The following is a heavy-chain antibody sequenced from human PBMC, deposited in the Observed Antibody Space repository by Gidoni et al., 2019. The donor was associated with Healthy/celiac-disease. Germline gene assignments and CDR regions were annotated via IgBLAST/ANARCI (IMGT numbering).Heavy chain of an antibody. V-gene: IGHV3-23*04. J-gene: IGHJ4*02. CDR3: AKEGPMVRGVIIEMDY. CDR2: ISGSGGST. Sequence: EVQLVESGGGLVQPGASLRLSCAASGFTFRSYAMRWVRQAPGKGLEWVSAISGSGGSTYYADSVKGRFTISRDNSKNTLYLQMNSLRAEDTAVYYCAKEGPMVRGVIIEMDYWGQGTLVTVSS. CDR1: GFTFRSYA. D-gene: IGHD3-10*01.